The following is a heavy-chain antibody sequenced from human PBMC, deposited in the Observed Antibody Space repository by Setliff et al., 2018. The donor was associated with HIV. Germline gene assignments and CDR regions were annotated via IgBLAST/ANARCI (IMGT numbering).Heavy chain of an antibody. CDR3: VRHLSEMAMVDH. Sequence: SETLSLTCAVSGNSIGSGYYWGWIRQPPGKGLEWIASIYYNGNIYYNPSLKSRVTITMDTSKNQFSLKLSSVTAADTAVYSCVRHLSEMAMVDHWGQGTQVTVSS. CDR2: IYYNGNI. J-gene: IGHJ4*02. V-gene: IGHV4-38-2*01. CDR1: GNSIGSGYY.